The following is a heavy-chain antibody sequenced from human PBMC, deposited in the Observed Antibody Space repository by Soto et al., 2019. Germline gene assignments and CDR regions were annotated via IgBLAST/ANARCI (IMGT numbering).Heavy chain of an antibody. D-gene: IGHD1-1*01. J-gene: IGHJ3*02. CDR1: GYTFSSYG. CDR2: ISGYNGNT. V-gene: IGHV1-18*01. Sequence: QVQLVQSGAEVKKPGASVKVSCKASGYTFSSYGIGWVRQASGQGLEWMGWISGYNGNTKYAQKFQGRVTMTTDTSTSTAYMELRSLRSDDTAVYYCARQSRVQWERPDDAFDIWGQGTMVNVSS. CDR3: ARQSRVQWERPDDAFDI.